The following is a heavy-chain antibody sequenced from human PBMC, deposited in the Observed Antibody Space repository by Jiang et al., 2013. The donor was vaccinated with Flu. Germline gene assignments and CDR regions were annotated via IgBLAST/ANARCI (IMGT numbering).Heavy chain of an antibody. D-gene: IGHD1-26*01. J-gene: IGHJ1*01. CDR2: IYYSGST. CDR3: ARHVVSVEWELPD. CDR1: GGSISNTNYY. Sequence: GPGLVKPSETLSLTCTVSGGSISNTNYYWGWIRQPPGKGLEWIGSIYYSGSTYYNPSLKSRVIISVDTSKNQFSLKLSSVTAADTAVYYCARHVVSVEWELPDWGQGHPGHRLL. V-gene: IGHV4-39*01.